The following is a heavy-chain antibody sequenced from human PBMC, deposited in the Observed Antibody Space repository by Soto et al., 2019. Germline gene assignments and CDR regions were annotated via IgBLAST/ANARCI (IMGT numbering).Heavy chain of an antibody. CDR2: MNPNSGNT. V-gene: IGHV1-8*01. D-gene: IGHD6-6*01. CDR1: GYTFTSYD. CDR3: ARKSIAARPGWFDP. J-gene: IGHJ5*02. Sequence: QVQLVQSGAEVKKPGASEKVSCKASGYTFTSYDINWVRQATGQGLEWMGWMNPNSGNTGYAQKFQGRVTMTRNTSISTAYMELSSLRSEDTAVYYCARKSIAARPGWFDPWGQGTLVTVSS.